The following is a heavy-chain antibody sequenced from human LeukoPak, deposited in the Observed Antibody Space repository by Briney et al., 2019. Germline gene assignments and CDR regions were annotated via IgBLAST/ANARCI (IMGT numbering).Heavy chain of an antibody. CDR1: GVSINTYS. CDR3: ASMGLWYFDL. Sequence: SETLSLTCTVSGVSINTYSWSWVRQPPGKGLEWIGYMSYTGSTSYNPSLRSRVTISVDTSKNQFSLKLSSVTAADTAVYYCASMGLWYFDLWGRGTLVTVSS. V-gene: IGHV4-59*01. D-gene: IGHD1-26*01. CDR2: MSYTGST. J-gene: IGHJ2*01.